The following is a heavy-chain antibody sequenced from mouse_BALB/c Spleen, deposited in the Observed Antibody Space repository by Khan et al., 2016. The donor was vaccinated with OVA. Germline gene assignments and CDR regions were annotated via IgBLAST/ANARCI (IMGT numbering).Heavy chain of an antibody. Sequence: VELQQSGTVLARPGASVKMSCKASGYTFTSYWMHWVKQRPGQGLEWIGAIYPGNSDINYNQKFKGKAKLTAVTSTSTAYMELNSLTNEDSAVYYCTRNGFGNYESWDYWGHSTTLTVSS. D-gene: IGHD2-1*01. CDR3: TRNGFGNYESWDY. J-gene: IGHJ2*01. CDR1: GYTFTSYW. CDR2: IYPGNSDI. V-gene: IGHV1-5*01.